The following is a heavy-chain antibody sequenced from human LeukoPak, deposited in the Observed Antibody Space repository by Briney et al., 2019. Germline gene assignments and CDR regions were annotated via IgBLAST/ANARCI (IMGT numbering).Heavy chain of an antibody. V-gene: IGHV3-30-3*01. CDR1: GFTFSNYA. Sequence: GGFLRLSCAASGFTFSNYAMSRVRQAPGKGLEWVADISFDGSNKYYTDSVKGRFTISRDNSKNTLYLQMNSLRPEDTAVYYCAREGSYCGGACYSNYYFDYWGQGTLVTVSS. D-gene: IGHD2-21*02. CDR3: AREGSYCGGACYSNYYFDY. CDR2: ISFDGSNK. J-gene: IGHJ4*02.